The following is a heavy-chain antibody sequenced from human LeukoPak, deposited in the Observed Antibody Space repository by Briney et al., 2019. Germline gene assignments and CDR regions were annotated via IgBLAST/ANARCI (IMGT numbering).Heavy chain of an antibody. Sequence: PGGSLRLSCAASGFTFSSYGMHWVRQAPGKGLEWVAVIWYDGSNKYYADSVKGRFTISRDNSKNTLYMQMNSLRAEDTAVYYCAKAVSCSGGSCYSFFGFWGQGSLVTVSS. J-gene: IGHJ4*02. CDR3: AKAVSCSGGSCYSFFGF. D-gene: IGHD2-15*01. CDR2: IWYDGSNK. CDR1: GFTFSSYG. V-gene: IGHV3-33*06.